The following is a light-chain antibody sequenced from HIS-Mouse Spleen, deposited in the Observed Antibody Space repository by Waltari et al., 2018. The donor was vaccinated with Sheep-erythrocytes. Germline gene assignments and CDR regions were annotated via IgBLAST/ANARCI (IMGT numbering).Light chain of an antibody. CDR3: CSYAGSYNHV. Sequence: QSALTQPRSVSGSPGQSVTISCTGTSRDVCGYNYVSWYQQHPGKAPKLMIYDVSKRPSGVPDRFSGSKSGNTASLTISGLQAEDEADYYCCSYAGSYNHVFATGTKVTVL. CDR2: DVS. J-gene: IGLJ1*01. CDR1: SRDVCGYNY. V-gene: IGLV2-11*01.